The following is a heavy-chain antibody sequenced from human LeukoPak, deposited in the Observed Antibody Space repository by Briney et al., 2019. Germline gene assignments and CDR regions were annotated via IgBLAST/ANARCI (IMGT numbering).Heavy chain of an antibody. CDR2: IYPGDSDT. CDR1: SYSSTSYW. D-gene: IGHD6-6*01. J-gene: IGHJ3*02. Sequence: GESLKISCKGSSYSSTSYWIGWVRQLPGRGLEWMGIIYPGDSDTRYSPSFQGQVTISADKSISTAYLQWSSLKASDTAMYYCARQGAYGSPWADAFDIWGQGTMVTVSS. CDR3: ARQGAYGSPWADAFDI. V-gene: IGHV5-51*01.